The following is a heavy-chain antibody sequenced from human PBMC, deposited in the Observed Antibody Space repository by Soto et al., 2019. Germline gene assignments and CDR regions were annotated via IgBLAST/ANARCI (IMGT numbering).Heavy chain of an antibody. D-gene: IGHD1-7*01. Sequence: QVQLQESGPGLVKPSETLSLTCTVSGGSISSYYWSWIRQPPGKGLEWIGYIYYSGSTNYNPSLKSRVTISVDTSKNQFSLKLGSVTAADTAVYYCARGSDGGLTGTRWFDPWGQGTLVTVSS. CDR3: ARGSDGGLTGTRWFDP. CDR2: IYYSGST. CDR1: GGSISSYY. J-gene: IGHJ5*02. V-gene: IGHV4-59*01.